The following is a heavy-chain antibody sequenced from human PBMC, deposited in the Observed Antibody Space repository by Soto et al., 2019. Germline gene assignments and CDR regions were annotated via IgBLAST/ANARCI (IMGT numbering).Heavy chain of an antibody. CDR1: GFTFSSYG. CDR2: ISYDGSNK. CDR3: AKDGGIYCVKGYFDH. V-gene: IGHV3-30*18. D-gene: IGHD3-16*01. J-gene: IGHJ4*02. Sequence: QVQLVESGGGVVQPGRSLRLSCAASGFTFSSYGMHWVRQAPGKGLEWVAVISYDGSNKYYADSVKGRFTISRDNSKNTRYLQMNSLRAEDTAVSYCAKDGGIYCVKGYFDHWGQGTLITVSS.